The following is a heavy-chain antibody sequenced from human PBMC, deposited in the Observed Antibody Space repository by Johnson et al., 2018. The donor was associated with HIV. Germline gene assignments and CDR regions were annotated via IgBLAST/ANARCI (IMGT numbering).Heavy chain of an antibody. V-gene: IGHV3-30*02. Sequence: QVQLVESGGGVVQPGGSLRLSCAASGFTFSSYGMHWVRQAPGKGLEWVAFIRYDGSNKYYVDSVKGRFTSSRDNSNNTLYLQMNSLSAEDTAVYYCARGGSSSWIDAFDIWGQGTMVTVSS. D-gene: IGHD6-13*01. CDR3: ARGGSSSWIDAFDI. CDR1: GFTFSSYG. J-gene: IGHJ3*02. CDR2: IRYDGSNK.